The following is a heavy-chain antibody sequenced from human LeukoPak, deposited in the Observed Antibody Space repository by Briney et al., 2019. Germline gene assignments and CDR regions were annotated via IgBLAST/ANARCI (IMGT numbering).Heavy chain of an antibody. CDR2: IYTSGST. D-gene: IGHD3-10*01. Sequence: SETLSLTCAVYGGSFSTYYWSWIRQPAGKGLEWIGRIYTSGSTNYNPSLKSRVTISVDTSKNQFSLKLSSVTAADTAVYYCARDGSRGSFYFDYWGQGTLVTVSS. V-gene: IGHV4-4*07. CDR1: GGSFSTYY. J-gene: IGHJ4*02. CDR3: ARDGSRGSFYFDY.